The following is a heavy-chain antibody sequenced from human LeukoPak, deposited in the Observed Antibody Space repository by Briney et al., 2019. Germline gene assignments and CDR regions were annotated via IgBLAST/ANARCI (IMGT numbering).Heavy chain of an antibody. J-gene: IGHJ4*02. CDR2: ISYDGSNK. V-gene: IGHV3-30*18. D-gene: IGHD2-15*01. Sequence: GGSLRLSCAASGFTFSSYGMRWVRQAPGKGLEWVTVISYDGSNKYYADSVKGRFTISRDNSKNTLYLQMNSLRAEDTAVYYCAKFGGYCSGGSCYPTFDYWGQGTLVTVSS. CDR1: GFTFSSYG. CDR3: AKFGGYCSGGSCYPTFDY.